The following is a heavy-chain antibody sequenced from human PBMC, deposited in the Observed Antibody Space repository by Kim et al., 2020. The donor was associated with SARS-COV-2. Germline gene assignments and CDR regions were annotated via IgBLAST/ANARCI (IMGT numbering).Heavy chain of an antibody. CDR3: ARELGILTGYSSNYFDY. Sequence: SETLSLICTVSGGSISSSSYYWGWIRQPPGKGLEWIGSIYYSGSTYYNPSLKSRVTISVDTSKNQFSLKLSSVTAADTAVYYCARELGILTGYSSNYFDYWGQGTLVTVSS. CDR1: GGSISSSSYY. J-gene: IGHJ4*02. V-gene: IGHV4-39*07. CDR2: IYYSGST. D-gene: IGHD3-9*01.